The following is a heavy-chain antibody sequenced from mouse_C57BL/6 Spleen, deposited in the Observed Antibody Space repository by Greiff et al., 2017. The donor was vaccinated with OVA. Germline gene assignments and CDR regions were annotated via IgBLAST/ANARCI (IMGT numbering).Heavy chain of an antibody. CDR2: IYPSDSET. V-gene: IGHV1-61*01. CDR1: GYTFTSYW. D-gene: IGHD1-1*01. CDR3: ARKDYYGSSPWYFDV. Sequence: QVQLQQSGAELVRPGSSVKLSCKASGYTFTSYWMDWVKQRPGQGLEWIGNIYPSDSETHYNQKFKDKATLTVDKSSSTAYMQLSSLTSEDSAVYYCARKDYYGSSPWYFDVWGTGTTVTVSS. J-gene: IGHJ1*03.